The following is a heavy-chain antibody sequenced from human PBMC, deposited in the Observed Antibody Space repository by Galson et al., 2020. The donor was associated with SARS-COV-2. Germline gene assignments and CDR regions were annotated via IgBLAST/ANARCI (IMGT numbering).Heavy chain of an antibody. CDR3: ARDLDYSQTKYYYYYGMDV. CDR1: GFTFSSYS. J-gene: IGHJ6*02. V-gene: IGHV3-21*01. Sequence: NSGGSLRLSCAASGFTFSSYSMNWVRQAPGKGLEWVSSISSSSSYIYYADSVKGRFTISRDNAKNSLYLQMNSLRAEDTAVYYCARDLDYSQTKYYYYYGMDVWGQGTTVTVSS. CDR2: ISSSSSYI. D-gene: IGHD3-16*01.